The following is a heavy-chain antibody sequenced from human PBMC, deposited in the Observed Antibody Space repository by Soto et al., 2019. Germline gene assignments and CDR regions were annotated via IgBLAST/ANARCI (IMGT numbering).Heavy chain of an antibody. D-gene: IGHD3-16*01. CDR2: INAGNGNT. Sequence: QVQLVQSGAEVKKPGASVKVSCKASGYTFTSYAMHWVRQDPGQRLEWMGWINAGNGNTKYSQKFQGRVTITRDTSASTAYMELSSLRSEDTAVYYCARGEFLSYDDYWGQGTLVTVSS. CDR1: GYTFTSYA. J-gene: IGHJ4*02. V-gene: IGHV1-3*01. CDR3: ARGEFLSYDDY.